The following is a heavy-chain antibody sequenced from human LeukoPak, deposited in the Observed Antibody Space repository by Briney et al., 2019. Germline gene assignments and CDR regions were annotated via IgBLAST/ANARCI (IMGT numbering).Heavy chain of an antibody. CDR3: VRGPNYGDRLDYFDN. V-gene: IGHV3-7*01. CDR2: IKQDGTE. CDR1: GFTFRRHW. J-gene: IGHJ4*02. D-gene: IGHD4-17*01. Sequence: PGGSLRLSCAASGFTFRRHWMSWVRQAPGKGPEWVAHIKQDGTEYYVDSVKGRFIISRDNAKNSLYLQMNSLRAEDTAVYTCVRGPNYGDRLDYFDNWGQGTLVTVSS.